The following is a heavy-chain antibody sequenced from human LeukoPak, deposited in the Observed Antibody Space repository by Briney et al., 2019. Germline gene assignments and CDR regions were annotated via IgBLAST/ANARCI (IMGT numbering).Heavy chain of an antibody. CDR3: ARDYYGSGSYPAFDP. J-gene: IGHJ5*02. Sequence: ASVKVSCKASGYTFTGYYMHWVRQAPGQGLEWMGWINPNSGGTNYAQKFQGRVTMTRDTSISTAYMELRSLRSDDTAVYYCARDYYGSGSYPAFDPWGQGTLVTVSS. D-gene: IGHD3-10*01. CDR1: GYTFTGYY. V-gene: IGHV1-2*02. CDR2: INPNSGGT.